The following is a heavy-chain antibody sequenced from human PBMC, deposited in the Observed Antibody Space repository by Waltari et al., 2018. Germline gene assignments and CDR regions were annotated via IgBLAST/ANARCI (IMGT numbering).Heavy chain of an antibody. D-gene: IGHD1-1*01. CDR1: GGTFSTYT. CDR3: ARSGEMKGTVDY. CDR2: ISPVLGIS. Sequence: HVQLEQSGAEVKKPGSSVKVSCKASGGTFSTYTVTWVRQAPGQGLEWMGSISPVLGISQYAQSLQARLTITVDQSTKTGYMELNNLRPEDTGVYYCARSGEMKGTVDYWGQGTLVTVSS. V-gene: IGHV1-69*02. J-gene: IGHJ4*02.